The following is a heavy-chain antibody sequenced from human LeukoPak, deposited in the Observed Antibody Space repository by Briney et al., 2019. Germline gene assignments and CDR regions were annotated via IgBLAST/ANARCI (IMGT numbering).Heavy chain of an antibody. V-gene: IGHV1-69*02. CDR2: IIPILGIA. CDR1: GYTFTGYY. D-gene: IGHD4-23*01. Sequence: GASVKVSCKASGYTFTGYYMHWVRQAPGQGLEWMGRIIPILGIANYAQKFQGRVTITADKSTSTAYMELSSLRSEDTAVYYCALTTVVTRIDYWGQGTLVTVSS. J-gene: IGHJ4*02. CDR3: ALTTVVTRIDY.